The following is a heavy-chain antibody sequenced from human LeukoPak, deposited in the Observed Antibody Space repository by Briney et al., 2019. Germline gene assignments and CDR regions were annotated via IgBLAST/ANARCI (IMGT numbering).Heavy chain of an antibody. Sequence: SETLSLTCTVSGGSISSGCYYWSWIRQHPGKGLEWIGYIYYSGSTYYNPSLKSRVTISVDTSKNQFSLKLSSVTAADTAVYYCARARGKWDILTGYYYYYGMDVWGQGTTVTVSS. V-gene: IGHV4-31*03. CDR3: ARARGKWDILTGYYYYYGMDV. CDR1: GGSISSGCYY. D-gene: IGHD3-9*01. J-gene: IGHJ6*02. CDR2: IYYSGST.